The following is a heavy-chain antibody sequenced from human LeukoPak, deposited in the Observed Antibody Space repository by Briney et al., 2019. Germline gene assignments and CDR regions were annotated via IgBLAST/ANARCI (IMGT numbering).Heavy chain of an antibody. Sequence: GGSLRLSCAPSGFTFTSYAMSWVRQAPGKGLEWVSTISGSGASTYYADSVKGRFTISRDSSKNTLYLQLNILRAEDTAVYFCAKAAQQWLAHLDYWGQGTLITVSS. CDR2: ISGSGAST. V-gene: IGHV3-23*01. J-gene: IGHJ4*02. D-gene: IGHD6-19*01. CDR3: AKAAQQWLAHLDY. CDR1: GFTFTSYA.